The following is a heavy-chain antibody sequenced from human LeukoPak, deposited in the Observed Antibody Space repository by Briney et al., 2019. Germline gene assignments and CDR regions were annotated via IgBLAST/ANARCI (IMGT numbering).Heavy chain of an antibody. CDR2: IYYSGST. D-gene: IGHD4-17*01. CDR1: GGSINGYY. V-gene: IGHV4-59*01. J-gene: IGHJ3*02. Sequence: SETLSLTCTVSGGSINGYYWSWIRQPPGKGLEWIGYIYYSGSTNYNPSLKSRVTISVDTSKNQFSLILSSVTAADAAVYYCARALGGLNDYGDYPDAFDIWGQGTMVTVSS. CDR3: ARALGGLNDYGDYPDAFDI.